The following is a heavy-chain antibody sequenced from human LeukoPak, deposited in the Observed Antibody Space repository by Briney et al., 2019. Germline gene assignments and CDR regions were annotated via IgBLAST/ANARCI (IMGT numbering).Heavy chain of an antibody. D-gene: IGHD3-22*01. J-gene: IGHJ6*03. CDR1: GFTFSTYG. CDR2: IRSDGSNK. Sequence: GGSLRLSCAASGFTFSTYGMHWVRQAPGKGLELVAFIRSDGSNKYYADSVKGRFTISRDNSKNTLYLQMNSLRAEDTAVYYCARDSSGYGFYYYYYMDVWGKGTTVTVSS. CDR3: ARDSSGYGFYYYYYMDV. V-gene: IGHV3-30*02.